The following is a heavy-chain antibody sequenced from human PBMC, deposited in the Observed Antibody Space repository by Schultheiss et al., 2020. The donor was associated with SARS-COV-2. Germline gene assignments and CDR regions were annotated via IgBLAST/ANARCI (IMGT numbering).Heavy chain of an antibody. CDR1: GASMSTHY. D-gene: IGHD1-26*01. V-gene: IGHV4-59*11. CDR3: ATSDAGGSYYGPCGY. J-gene: IGHJ4*02. Sequence: SETLSLTCTVSGASMSTHYWTWIRQPPGKGLDWIGHIYRSGSTDYKPSLKSRVTISVDTSKNQFSLKLSSVTAADTAVYYCATSDAGGSYYGPCGYWGQGTLVTVSS. CDR2: IYRSGST.